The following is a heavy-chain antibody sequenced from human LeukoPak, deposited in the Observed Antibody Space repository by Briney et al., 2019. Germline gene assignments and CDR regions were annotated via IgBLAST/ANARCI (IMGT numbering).Heavy chain of an antibody. CDR2: IYYSGST. J-gene: IGHJ6*03. D-gene: IGHD3-22*01. CDR1: GGSISSYY. V-gene: IGHV4-59*01. CDR3: ARAHYYDSSGYYWGYYYYYMDV. Sequence: SETLSLTCTVSGGSISSYYWSWIRQPPGKGLEWIGYIYYSGSTNYNPPLKSRVTISVDTSKNQCSLKLSSVTAADTAVYYCARAHYYDSSGYYWGYYYYYMDVWGKGTTVTISS.